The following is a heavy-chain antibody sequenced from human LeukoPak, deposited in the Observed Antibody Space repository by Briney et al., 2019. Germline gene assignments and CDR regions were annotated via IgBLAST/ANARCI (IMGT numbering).Heavy chain of an antibody. CDR1: GFTVSSNY. J-gene: IGHJ4*02. CDR3: ARGGYGDPYYFDY. Sequence: PGGSLRLSCAASGFTVSSNYMSWVRQAPGKGLEWVSVIYSGGSTYYADSVKGRFTTSRDNSKNTLYLQMNSLRAEDTAVYYCARGGYGDPYYFDYWGQGTLVTVSS. CDR2: IYSGGST. D-gene: IGHD4-17*01. V-gene: IGHV3-53*01.